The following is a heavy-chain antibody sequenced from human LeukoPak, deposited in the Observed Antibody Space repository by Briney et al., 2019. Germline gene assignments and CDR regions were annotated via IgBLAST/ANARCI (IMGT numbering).Heavy chain of an antibody. D-gene: IGHD3-16*02. CDR3: AKGQTFGGVIVIPAFDY. CDR1: GFTFSSYA. J-gene: IGHJ4*02. V-gene: IGHV3-23*01. Sequence: PGGSLRLSCAASGFTFSSYAMSWVRQAPGKGLGWVSAISGSGGSTYYADSVKGRFTISRGNSKNTLYLQMNSLRAEDTAVYYCAKGQTFGGVIVIPAFDYWGQGTLVTVSS. CDR2: ISGSGGST.